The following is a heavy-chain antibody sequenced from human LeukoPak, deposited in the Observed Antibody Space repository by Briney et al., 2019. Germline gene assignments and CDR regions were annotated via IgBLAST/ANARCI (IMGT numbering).Heavy chain of an antibody. D-gene: IGHD3-10*01. V-gene: IGHV3-30*18. CDR2: LSYDGSNK. J-gene: IGHJ4*02. CDR3: AKVMGRRLLWFGDGNYFDY. CDR1: GFTFSSYG. Sequence: PGGSLRLSCAASGFTFSSYGMHWVRQAPGKGLEWVAVLSYDGSNKYYSDSVRGRFTISRDNSKNTLYLQMNSLRAEDTAVYYCAKVMGRRLLWFGDGNYFDYWGQGTLVTVSS.